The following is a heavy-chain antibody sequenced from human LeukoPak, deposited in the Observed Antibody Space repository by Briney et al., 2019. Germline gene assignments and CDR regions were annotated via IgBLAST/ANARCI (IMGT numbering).Heavy chain of an antibody. CDR3: AKAPLAAAETEYFQH. V-gene: IGHV3-23*01. D-gene: IGHD6-13*01. Sequence: PGGSLRLSCAASGFTFSDYAMSWVRQALGMGLEWVSAISGNGVSTYYADSVKGRFTIFRDNSKNMLYLQLNSLRVEDTAVYYCAKAPLAAAETEYFQHWGQGTLVTVSS. J-gene: IGHJ1*01. CDR1: GFTFSDYA. CDR2: ISGNGVST.